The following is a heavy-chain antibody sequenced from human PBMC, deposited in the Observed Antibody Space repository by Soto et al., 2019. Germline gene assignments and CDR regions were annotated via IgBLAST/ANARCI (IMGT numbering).Heavy chain of an antibody. V-gene: IGHV3-23*01. Sequence: EPLRVSYVAAAFAYSTYTMRCLRQAPGMGLEWVSALSNSGGSAYYADSVRGRFSISRDNSKNTLYLKMKSLRVQDTAVYYCANVLYDFHSWGQGTLVTVSS. D-gene: IGHD5-12*01. J-gene: IGHJ4*02. CDR3: ANVLYDFHS. CDR2: LSNSGGSA. CDR1: AFAYSTYT.